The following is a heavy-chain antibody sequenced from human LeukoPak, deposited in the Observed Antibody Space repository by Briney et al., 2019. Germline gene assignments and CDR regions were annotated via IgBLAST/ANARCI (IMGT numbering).Heavy chain of an antibody. V-gene: IGHV1-8*03. CDR2: MNPNSGNT. CDR3: ARGPPYYDFWSGYYTPGNFDY. D-gene: IGHD3-3*01. CDR1: GYTFTSYD. J-gene: IGHJ4*02. Sequence: GASVRVSCKASGYTFTSYDINWVRQATGQGLEWMGWMNPNSGNTGYAQKFQGRVTITRNTSISTAYMELSSLRSEDTAVYYCARGPPYYDFWSGYYTPGNFDYWGQGTLVTVSS.